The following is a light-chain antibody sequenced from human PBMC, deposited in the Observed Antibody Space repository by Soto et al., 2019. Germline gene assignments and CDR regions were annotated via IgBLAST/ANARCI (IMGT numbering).Light chain of an antibody. J-gene: IGLJ3*02. V-gene: IGLV2-14*01. CDR3: SSYTSTFTWV. CDR1: NKDIGLHDF. Sequence: QSALTQPASVSGSPGQSITISCTGTNKDIGLHDFVSWHQQHPGKAPKFIIYGISNRPSGVSNRVSGSKSGNTASLTISGLQVDDEAHYYCSSYTSTFTWVFGGGTKLTVL. CDR2: GIS.